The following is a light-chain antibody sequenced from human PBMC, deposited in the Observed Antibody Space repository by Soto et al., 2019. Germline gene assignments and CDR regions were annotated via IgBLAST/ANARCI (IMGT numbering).Light chain of an antibody. CDR2: GAS. Sequence: EIVLTQSPGALSLYPGERAALSCRASQTVSNNYLSWYQQKPGHAPRLLIYGASSRATGIPDRFSGTGSGTDFTLIISRLEPEDFAMYYCQQYGNSPRTFGQGTKVDIK. V-gene: IGKV3-20*01. CDR1: QTVSNNY. CDR3: QQYGNSPRT. J-gene: IGKJ1*01.